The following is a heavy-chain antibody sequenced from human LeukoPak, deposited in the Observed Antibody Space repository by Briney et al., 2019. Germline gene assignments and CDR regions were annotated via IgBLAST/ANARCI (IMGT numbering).Heavy chain of an antibody. Sequence: SVKVSCKASGGTFSSYAISWVRQAPGQGLEWMGGIIPIFGTANYAQKFQGRVTITADESTSTAYMELSSLRSEDTAVYYCARDLVGATLDAFDIWGQGTMVAVSS. CDR2: IIPIFGTA. CDR3: ARDLVGATLDAFDI. V-gene: IGHV1-69*13. D-gene: IGHD1-26*01. J-gene: IGHJ3*02. CDR1: GGTFSSYA.